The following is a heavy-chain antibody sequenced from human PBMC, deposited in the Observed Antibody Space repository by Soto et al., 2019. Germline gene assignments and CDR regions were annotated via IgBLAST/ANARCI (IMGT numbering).Heavy chain of an antibody. CDR3: ASGIWDFWSGPHAMDV. CDR2: IIPIFGTA. V-gene: IGHV1-69*05. D-gene: IGHD3-3*01. J-gene: IGHJ6*02. CDR1: GGTFSSYA. Sequence: ASVKVSCKASGGTFSSYAISWVRQAPGQGLEWMGGIIPIFGTANYAQKFQGRVTMTTDTSTSTAYMELRSLRSDDTAVYYCASGIWDFWSGPHAMDVWGQGTTVTV.